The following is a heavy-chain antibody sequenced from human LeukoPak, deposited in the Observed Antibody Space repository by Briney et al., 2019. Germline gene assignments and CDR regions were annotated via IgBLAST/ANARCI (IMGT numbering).Heavy chain of an antibody. CDR1: GFTFSSYG. D-gene: IGHD2-2*01. J-gene: IGHJ4*02. Sequence: GGSLRLSCAASGFTFSSYGMSWVRQAPGKGLEWVSAISGSGGSTYYADSVKGRFTISRDNSKNTLYLQMNSLRAEDTAVYYCAKDSAPLLGYCSSTSCYAVRVYFDYWGQGTLVTVSS. V-gene: IGHV3-23*01. CDR3: AKDSAPLLGYCSSTSCYAVRVYFDY. CDR2: ISGSGGST.